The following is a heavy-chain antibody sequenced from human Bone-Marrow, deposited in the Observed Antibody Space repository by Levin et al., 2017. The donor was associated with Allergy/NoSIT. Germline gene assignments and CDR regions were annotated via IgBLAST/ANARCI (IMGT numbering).Heavy chain of an antibody. J-gene: IGHJ3*02. CDR1: GGSFSGYY. Sequence: SETLSLTCAVYGGSFSGYYWSWIRQPPGKGLEWIGEINHSGSTNYNPSLKSRVTISVDTSKNQFSLKLSSVTAADTAVYYCARYNVLRYFDWLLPPDAFDIWGQGTMVTVSS. D-gene: IGHD3-9*01. V-gene: IGHV4-34*01. CDR2: INHSGST. CDR3: ARYNVLRYFDWLLPPDAFDI.